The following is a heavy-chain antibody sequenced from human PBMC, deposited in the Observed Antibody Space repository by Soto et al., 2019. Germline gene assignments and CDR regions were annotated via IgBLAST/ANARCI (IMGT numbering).Heavy chain of an antibody. CDR2: IYPGDSDT. V-gene: IGHV5-51*01. CDR1: GYSFTSYW. Sequence: GESLMISCKGSGYSFTSYWIGWVRQMPGKGLEWMGIIYPGDSDTRDSPSFQGQVTISADKSISTAYRQWGSLKASDSAMYFCARQGQHDRGFDYWGQGTMVTVSS. J-gene: IGHJ4*02. D-gene: IGHD6-13*01. CDR3: ARQGQHDRGFDY.